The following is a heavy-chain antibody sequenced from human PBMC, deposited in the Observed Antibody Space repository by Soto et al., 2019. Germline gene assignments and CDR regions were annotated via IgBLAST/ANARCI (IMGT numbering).Heavy chain of an antibody. CDR2: IYYNEIT. V-gene: IGHV4-59*12. D-gene: IGHD4-17*01. Sequence: SETLSLTCTVSGGSISSYYWSWIRQPPGKGLEWIGYIYYNEITYYNPSLKRRPTISLETSKNQFSLQLTSVTAADTAVYYCARDHTVTTGAFDIWGPGTMVTVSS. J-gene: IGHJ3*02. CDR3: ARDHTVTTGAFDI. CDR1: GGSISSYY.